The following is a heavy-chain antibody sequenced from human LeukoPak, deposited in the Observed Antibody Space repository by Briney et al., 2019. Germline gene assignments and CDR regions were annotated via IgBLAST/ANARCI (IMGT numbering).Heavy chain of an antibody. J-gene: IGHJ6*02. CDR2: ISYDGSNK. Sequence: GGSLRLSCAASGFTFSSYGMHWVRQAPGKGLEWVAVISYDGSNKYYADSVKGRFTISRDNSKNTLYLQMNSLRAEDTAVYYCAKDGSVPAAGDYYYYGMDVWGQGTTVTVSS. CDR3: AKDGSVPAAGDYYYYGMDV. D-gene: IGHD2-2*01. CDR1: GFTFSSYG. V-gene: IGHV3-30*18.